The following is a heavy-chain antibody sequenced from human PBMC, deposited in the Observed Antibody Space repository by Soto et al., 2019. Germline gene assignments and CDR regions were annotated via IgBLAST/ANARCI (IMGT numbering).Heavy chain of an antibody. D-gene: IGHD2-8*01. CDR1: GFTFSSYA. V-gene: IGHV3-23*01. Sequence: EVQLLESGGGLVQPGGSLRLSCAASGFTFSSYAMSWVRQAPVKGLEWVSAISGSGGSTYYADSVKGRFTISRDNSKNTLYLQMNSLRAEDTAVYYCAKERPDHSLIVLMVYAGFQHWGQGTLVTVSS. J-gene: IGHJ1*01. CDR3: AKERPDHSLIVLMVYAGFQH. CDR2: ISGSGGST.